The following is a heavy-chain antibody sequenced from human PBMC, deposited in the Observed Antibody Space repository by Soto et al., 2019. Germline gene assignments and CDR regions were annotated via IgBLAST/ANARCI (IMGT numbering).Heavy chain of an antibody. CDR3: ARDGYSGSYLGVFDI. D-gene: IGHD1-26*01. J-gene: IGHJ3*02. CDR1: GFRFSTYN. Sequence: GGSLRLSCAASGFRFSTYNMDWVRQAPGKGPEWIAHISTTGFTTYYADSVKGRFTISRDNDRNTLYLEMNSLRGEDTAVYYCARDGYSGSYLGVFDIWGQGTMVTVSS. CDR2: ISTTGFTT. V-gene: IGHV3-48*01.